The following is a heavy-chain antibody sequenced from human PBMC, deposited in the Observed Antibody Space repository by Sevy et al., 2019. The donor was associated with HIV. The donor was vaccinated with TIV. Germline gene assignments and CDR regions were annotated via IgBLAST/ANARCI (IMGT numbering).Heavy chain of an antibody. CDR3: ARARGIPHYYYGMDV. J-gene: IGHJ6*02. Sequence: GESLKISCKGSGYSFTTYWIGWVRQKPGKGLEWMGIIFPGDSDTRYSLSCQGQVTISADNSISTAYLQWGSLKASDTAIYYCARARGIPHYYYGMDVWGQGTTVTVSS. CDR2: IFPGDSDT. D-gene: IGHD1-26*01. V-gene: IGHV5-51*01. CDR1: GYSFTTYW.